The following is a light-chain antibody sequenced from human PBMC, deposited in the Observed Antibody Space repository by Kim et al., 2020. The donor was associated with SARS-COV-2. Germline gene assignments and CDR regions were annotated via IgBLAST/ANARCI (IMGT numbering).Light chain of an antibody. CDR2: DAS. CDR3: QHYDNLPPLT. Sequence: SVGDRVTITCQASQDISNYLSWYQQKPGKAPKLLIFDASNLETGVPSRCSGTGSGTDFTFTISSLQPEDIATYYCQHYDNLPPLTFGGGTKVDIK. CDR1: QDISNY. V-gene: IGKV1-33*01. J-gene: IGKJ4*01.